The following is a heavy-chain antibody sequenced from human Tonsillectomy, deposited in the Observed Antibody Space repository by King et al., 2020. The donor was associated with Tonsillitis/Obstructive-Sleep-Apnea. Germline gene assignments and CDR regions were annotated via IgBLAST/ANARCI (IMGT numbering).Heavy chain of an antibody. CDR2: IIPILGIA. D-gene: IGHD3-9*01. J-gene: IGHJ4*02. CDR1: GGTFSSYA. V-gene: IGHV1-69*09. CDR3: ARDRDYDILTQTFDY. Sequence: VQLVESGAEVKKPGSSVKVSCTASGGTFSSYAISWVRQAPGQGLEWMGRIIPILGIANYAQKFQGRVTITADKSTSTAYMELSSLRSEDTAVYYCARDRDYDILTQTFDYWGQGTLVTVSS.